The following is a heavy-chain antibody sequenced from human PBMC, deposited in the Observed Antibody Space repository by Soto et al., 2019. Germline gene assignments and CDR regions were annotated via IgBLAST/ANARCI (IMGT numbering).Heavy chain of an antibody. CDR2: INPGYPAGRST. J-gene: IGHJ6*02. CDR1: GYTLTTFF. V-gene: IGHV1-46*01. Sequence: QVQLVQSGAEVKKPGASVKVSCKASGYTLTTFFMHWVRQAPGQGLEWMGVINPGYPAGRSTTYAQKSKGRVTITTHTSTSTVDMELSRLRSDDTAVYDWAREAIVAGATTGMDVWGQGTTVTVSS. CDR3: AREAIVAGATTGMDV. D-gene: IGHD1-26*01.